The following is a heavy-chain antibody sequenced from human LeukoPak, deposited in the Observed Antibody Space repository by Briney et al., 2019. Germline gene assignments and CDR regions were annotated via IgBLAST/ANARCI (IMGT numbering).Heavy chain of an antibody. V-gene: IGHV3-49*04. J-gene: IGHJ4*02. CDR3: TRDYCSGGSCYHFNY. D-gene: IGHD2-15*01. CDR1: GFTFGDFA. CDR2: IRRKNYGGTT. Sequence: GGSLRLSCITSGFTFGDFAMSWVRQAPGKGLEWVGFIRRKNYGGTTEYAASVKGRFTISRDDSTSIAYLQMNSLTTEDTAVYYCTRDYCSGGSCYHFNYWGQGTLVTVSS.